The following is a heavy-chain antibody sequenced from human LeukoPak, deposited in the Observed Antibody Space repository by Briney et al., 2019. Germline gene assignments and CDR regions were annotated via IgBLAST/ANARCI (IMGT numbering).Heavy chain of an antibody. D-gene: IGHD7-27*01. Sequence: PGGSLRLSCAASGFTFSSYAMSWVRQAPGKGLEWVGRIKSKAVGGTTDYAAPVKGRFTISRDDSKTTQYLQMNSLKTEDTAVYYCTAGLGLTDNDYWGQGTLVTVSS. J-gene: IGHJ4*02. V-gene: IGHV3-15*01. CDR1: GFTFSSYA. CDR3: TAGLGLTDNDY. CDR2: IKSKAVGGTT.